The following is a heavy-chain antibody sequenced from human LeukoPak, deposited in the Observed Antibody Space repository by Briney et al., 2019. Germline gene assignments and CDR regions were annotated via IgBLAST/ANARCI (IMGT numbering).Heavy chain of an antibody. CDR1: GDSVSSNSAA. J-gene: IGHJ5*02. D-gene: IGHD2-2*01. V-gene: IGHV6-1*01. CDR3: ARGFLGIVVVPAAEGWFDP. CDR2: TYYRSKWYN. Sequence: SQTLSLTCAISGDSVSSNSAAWNWIRQSPSRGLEWLGRTYYRSKWYNDYAVSVKSRITINPDTSKNQFSLQLNSVTPEDTAVYYCARGFLGIVVVPAAEGWFDPWGQGTLVTVSS.